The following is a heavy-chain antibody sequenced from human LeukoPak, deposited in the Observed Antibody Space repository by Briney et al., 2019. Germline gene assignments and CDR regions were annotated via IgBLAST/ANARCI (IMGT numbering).Heavy chain of an antibody. CDR1: GYTFTVYY. V-gene: IGHV1-2*02. CDR3: ARGRAARFYFDY. Sequence: ASVTVSFTASGYTFTVYYMHWVRHAPGQGLEWMGWINPNSGGTNYAQKFQGRVTMTRDTSISTAYMELSRLRSDDTAVYYCARGRAARFYFDYWGQGTLVTVSS. CDR2: INPNSGGT. J-gene: IGHJ4*02. D-gene: IGHD6-6*01.